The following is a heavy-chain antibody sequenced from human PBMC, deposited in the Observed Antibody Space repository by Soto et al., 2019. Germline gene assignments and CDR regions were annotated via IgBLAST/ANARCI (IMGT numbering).Heavy chain of an antibody. D-gene: IGHD3-10*01. J-gene: IGHJ4*02. Sequence: PSETLSLTCIVSGASISSHSWSWSWIRQPPGKGLEWIGYIYPSGSTTYNPSLKSRVTMSLDTSKNQVSLKVSSLTAADTAVYFCAGDYGSGSYRFDYWGQGTLVTVYS. CDR3: AGDYGSGSYRFDY. CDR2: IYPSGST. V-gene: IGHV4-59*11. CDR1: GASISSHS.